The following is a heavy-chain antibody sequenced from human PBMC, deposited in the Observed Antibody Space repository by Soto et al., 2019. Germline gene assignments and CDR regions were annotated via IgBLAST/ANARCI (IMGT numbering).Heavy chain of an antibody. V-gene: IGHV1-8*01. CDR2: MNPNSGNT. Sequence: ASVKVSCKASGYTFTSYDINWVRQATGQGLEWMGWMNPNSGNTGYAQKFQGRVTVTRNTSISTAYMELSSLRSEDTAVYYCARGLCICTSCEPYYYYGMDVWGQGTTVTVSS. CDR1: GYTFTSYD. J-gene: IGHJ6*02. D-gene: IGHD2-2*01. CDR3: ARGLCICTSCEPYYYYGMDV.